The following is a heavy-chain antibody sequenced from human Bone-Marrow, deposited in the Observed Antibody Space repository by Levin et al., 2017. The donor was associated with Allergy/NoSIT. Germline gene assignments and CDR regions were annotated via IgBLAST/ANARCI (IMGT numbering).Heavy chain of an antibody. D-gene: IGHD3-3*01. CDR2: IKSKADSETT. Sequence: GGSLRLSCEASGFTFDIAWMSWVRQAPGKGLEWVARIKSKADSETTDYAAPVKGRFTISRDDPKNTLYLQVNSLGSEDTAVYYCTTHRYEFGNGHYRHYYYYMDVWGKGTTVTVSS. CDR1: GFTFDIAW. V-gene: IGHV3-15*01. CDR3: TTHRYEFGNGHYRHYYYYMDV. J-gene: IGHJ6*03.